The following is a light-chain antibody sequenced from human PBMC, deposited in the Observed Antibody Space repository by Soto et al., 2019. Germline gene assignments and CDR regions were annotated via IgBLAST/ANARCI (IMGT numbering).Light chain of an antibody. CDR2: DDS. Sequence: SYELTQPPSVSVAPGQTARITCGGNNIGSKSVHWYQQKPGQAPVLVVYDDSDRPSGVPDRFSGSQSGTSASLAISGLQSDDEADYYCAAWDDSLKAIFGGGTQLTVL. J-gene: IGLJ7*01. V-gene: IGLV3-21*02. CDR1: NIGSKS. CDR3: AAWDDSLKAI.